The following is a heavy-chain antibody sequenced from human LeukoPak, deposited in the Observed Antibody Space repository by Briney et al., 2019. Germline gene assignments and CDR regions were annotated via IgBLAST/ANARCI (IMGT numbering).Heavy chain of an antibody. CDR2: ISGSGGRP. J-gene: IGHJ4*02. V-gene: IGHV3-23*01. Sequence: GGSLRLSCAASGFTFSSCAMSWVRQAPGKGLEWVSAISGSGGRPYYADSVKGRFTISRDNSKNTLYLQMNSLRAEDTAVYYCARHPQPGYCSSTSCHESYFDYWGQGTLVTVSS. D-gene: IGHD2-2*01. CDR1: GFTFSSCA. CDR3: ARHPQPGYCSSTSCHESYFDY.